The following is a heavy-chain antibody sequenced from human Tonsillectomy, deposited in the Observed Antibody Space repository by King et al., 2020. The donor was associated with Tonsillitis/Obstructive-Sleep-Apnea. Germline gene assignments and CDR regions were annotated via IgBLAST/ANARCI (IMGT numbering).Heavy chain of an antibody. Sequence: QLVQSGAEVKKPGSSVKVSCKASGGTFSSYAISWVRQAPGQGLVWMGGIIPIFGSANYAQKFQGRVTITADESTSTAYMELSSLRSEDTAVYYCARGPSPTVTTSHFDYWGQGTLVTVSS. D-gene: IGHD4-17*01. J-gene: IGHJ4*02. CDR1: GGTFSSYA. CDR3: ARGPSPTVTTSHFDY. V-gene: IGHV1-69*01. CDR2: IIPIFGSA.